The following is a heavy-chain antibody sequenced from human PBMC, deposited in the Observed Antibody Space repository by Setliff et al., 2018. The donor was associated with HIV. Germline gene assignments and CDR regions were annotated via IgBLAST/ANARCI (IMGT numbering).Heavy chain of an antibody. CDR2: ISTFDGNT. J-gene: IGHJ4*02. D-gene: IGHD4-17*01. Sequence: ASVTVSCKASGYNFFSYGISWVRQAPGQGLEWIGWISTFDGNTDYAQNVQDRVTMTTDTSTSTVYMELRSLRSDDTAVYYCARVPGDYGDNPIDYWGQGTLVTVS. CDR1: GYNFFSYG. V-gene: IGHV1-18*01. CDR3: ARVPGDYGDNPIDY.